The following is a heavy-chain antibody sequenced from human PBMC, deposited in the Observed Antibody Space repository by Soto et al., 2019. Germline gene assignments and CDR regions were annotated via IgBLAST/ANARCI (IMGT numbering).Heavy chain of an antibody. Sequence: SETLSLTCTVSGGSISSYYWSWIRQPPGKGLEWIGYIYYSGSTNYNPSLKSRVTISVDTSKNQFSLKLSSVTAADTAVYYCASLSAGCSGGSCYGLFDYWGQGTLVTVSS. CDR3: ASLSAGCSGGSCYGLFDY. CDR1: GGSISSYY. CDR2: IYYSGST. J-gene: IGHJ4*02. V-gene: IGHV4-59*01. D-gene: IGHD2-15*01.